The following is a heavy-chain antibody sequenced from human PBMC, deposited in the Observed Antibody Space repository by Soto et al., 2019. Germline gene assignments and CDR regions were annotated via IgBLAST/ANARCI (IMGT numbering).Heavy chain of an antibody. D-gene: IGHD6-13*01. V-gene: IGHV4-59*12. Sequence: SETLSLTCTVSGGSISNYYWSWIRHPPGKKLEWIGYIYHSGSTNYNPSLKSRVTISVDKSKNQFSLKLSSVTAADTAVYYCARDRKQQLVLRNWFDPWGQGTLVTVSS. CDR3: ARDRKQQLVLRNWFDP. CDR2: IYHSGST. J-gene: IGHJ5*02. CDR1: GGSISNYY.